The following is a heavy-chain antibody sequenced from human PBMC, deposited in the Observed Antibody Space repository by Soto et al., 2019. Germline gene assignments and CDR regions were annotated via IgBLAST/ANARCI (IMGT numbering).Heavy chain of an antibody. CDR1: GGTFSSYA. V-gene: IGHV1-69*01. D-gene: IGHD5-18*01. CDR3: ERENVDTAMVTYSFDY. CDR2: IIPIFGTA. Sequence: QVQLVQSGAEVKKPGSSVKVSCKASGGTFSSYAISWVRQAPGQGLEWMGGIIPIFGTANYAQKFQGRVTITADESTSTAYMELSSLRSEDTAVYYCERENVDTAMVTYSFDYWGQGTLVTVSS. J-gene: IGHJ4*02.